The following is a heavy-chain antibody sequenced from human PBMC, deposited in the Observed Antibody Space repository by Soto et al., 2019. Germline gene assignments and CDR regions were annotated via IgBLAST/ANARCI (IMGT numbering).Heavy chain of an antibody. CDR2: IFSDGSSK. Sequence: GPSLRPSCGTSGFSFATYVPYWVGQRTCKGLEWVAAIFSDGSSKYYSASVKGRFTISRVNSKNTLFLQMNRLGAEDTAVYYCATQVMIVGSSEYFQERGQSTRVIVSS. J-gene: IGHJ1*01. CDR1: GFSFATYV. D-gene: IGHD6-13*01. CDR3: ATQVMIVGSSEYFQE. V-gene: IGHV3-33*01.